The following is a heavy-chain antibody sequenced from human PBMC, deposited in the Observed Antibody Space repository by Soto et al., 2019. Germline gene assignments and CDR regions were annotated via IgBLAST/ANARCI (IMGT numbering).Heavy chain of an antibody. CDR2: ISGGGEST. CDR3: AKDYSSGWYALDC. V-gene: IGHV3-23*01. CDR1: GFTFTTYV. Sequence: GGSLRLSCAASGFTFTTYVMGWVRQAPGKGLEWVSAISGGGESTYYADSVKGRFTISRDNSKDTLYLQMNSLRVEDTAVYYCAKDYSSGWYALDCWGQGTLVTVSS. D-gene: IGHD6-13*01. J-gene: IGHJ4*02.